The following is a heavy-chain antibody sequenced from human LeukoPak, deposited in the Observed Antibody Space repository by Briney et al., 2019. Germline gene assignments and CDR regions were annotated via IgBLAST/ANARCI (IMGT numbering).Heavy chain of an antibody. CDR3: ARDLMT. CDR1: GGSFSGKY. J-gene: IGHJ4*02. V-gene: IGHV4-34*01. CDR2: ITYSGSI. Sequence: SETLSLTCAVSGGSFSGKYWTWIRQPPGKGLEWIGEITYSGSIYYNPSLKSRVTISVGTSKNQFSLKLISVTAADTAVYYCARDLMTWGQGTLVTVSS.